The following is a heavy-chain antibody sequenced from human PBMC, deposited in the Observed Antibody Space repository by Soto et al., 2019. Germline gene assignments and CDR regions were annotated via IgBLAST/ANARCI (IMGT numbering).Heavy chain of an antibody. CDR2: ISYDGSNK. CDR1: GFTFSSYG. D-gene: IGHD1-26*01. V-gene: IGHV3-30*03. J-gene: IGHJ4*02. Sequence: GGSLRLSCAASGFTFSSYGMHWVRQAPGKGLEWVAVISYDGSNKYYADSVKGRFTISRDNSKNTLYLQMNSLRAEDTAVYYCATGYHSGRYFSIDYWGQGTLVTVSS. CDR3: ATGYHSGRYFSIDY.